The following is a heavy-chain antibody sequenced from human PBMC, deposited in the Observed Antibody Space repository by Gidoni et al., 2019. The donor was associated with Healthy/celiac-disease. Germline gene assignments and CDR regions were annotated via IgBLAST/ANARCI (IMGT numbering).Heavy chain of an antibody. CDR3: ARDLTLGRGY. CDR2: ISSSGTYK. D-gene: IGHD3-9*01. J-gene: IGHJ4*02. V-gene: IGHV3-21*01. Sequence: EVQLVESGGGLVKPGGSLRLSCAASGFSFNSHNMNWARQAPGKGLEWVSSISSSGTYKYYADSVKGRFTISRDNVKNSLYLQMNSLRVEDTAVYYCARDLTLGRGYWGQGIVVTVSS. CDR1: GFSFNSHN.